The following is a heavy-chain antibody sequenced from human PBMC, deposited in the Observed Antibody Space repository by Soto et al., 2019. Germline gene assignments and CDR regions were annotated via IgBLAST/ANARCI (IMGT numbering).Heavy chain of an antibody. CDR2: IWYDGSNK. J-gene: IGHJ4*02. Sequence: SLRLPCAASGFTLSSYGMHWVRHAPGKGLEWVAVIWYDGSNKYYAYSVRGRFTISRDNSKNTLYLQMNSLSAEDTAVYYCARDQERIFEYWGQGTLVTVSS. D-gene: IGHD1-1*01. CDR1: GFTLSSYG. CDR3: ARDQERIFEY. V-gene: IGHV3-33*01.